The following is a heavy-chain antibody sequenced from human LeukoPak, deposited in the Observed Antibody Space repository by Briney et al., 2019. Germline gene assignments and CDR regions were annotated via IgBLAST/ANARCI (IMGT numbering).Heavy chain of an antibody. D-gene: IGHD6-13*01. J-gene: IGHJ3*02. CDR1: GYTFTDFY. CDR3: ARARRSSWYGDAFDI. V-gene: IGHV1-2*02. Sequence: ASVKVSCKASGYTFTDFYMHWGRQAPGQGLEWMGWSNPNSGGRNYAQKFQGRVTMTRDTSISTAYMELSRLRSDDTAVYYCARARRSSWYGDAFDIWGQGTMVTVSS. CDR2: SNPNSGGR.